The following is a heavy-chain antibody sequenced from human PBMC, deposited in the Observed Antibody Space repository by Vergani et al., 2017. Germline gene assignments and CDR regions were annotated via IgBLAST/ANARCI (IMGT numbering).Heavy chain of an antibody. D-gene: IGHD3-22*01. CDR2: ISSSSSYI. J-gene: IGHJ4*02. CDR3: ARDLFYYDSSGYYSGFFDY. V-gene: IGHV3-21*01. CDR1: GFTFSSYS. Sequence: EVQLVEPGGSLVKPGGSLRFSCAAPGFTFSSYSMNWVRQAPGKGLEWVSSISSSSSYIYYADSVKGRFTISRDNAKNSLYLQMNSLRAADTAVYYCARDLFYYDSSGYYSGFFDYWGQGTLVTVSS.